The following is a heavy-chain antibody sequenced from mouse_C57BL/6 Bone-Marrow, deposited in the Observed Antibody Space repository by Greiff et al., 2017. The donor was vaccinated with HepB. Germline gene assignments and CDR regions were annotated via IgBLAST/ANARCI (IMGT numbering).Heavy chain of an antibody. J-gene: IGHJ4*01. Sequence: VKLQQPGAELVKPGASVKMSCKASGYTFTSYWITWVKQRPGQGLEWIGDIYPGSGSTNYNEKFKSKATLTVDTSSSTAYMQLSSLTSEDSAVYYCARGGRYGDAMDYWGQGTSVTVSS. CDR3: ARGGRYGDAMDY. CDR2: IYPGSGST. D-gene: IGHD1-1*01. V-gene: IGHV1-55*01. CDR1: GYTFTSYW.